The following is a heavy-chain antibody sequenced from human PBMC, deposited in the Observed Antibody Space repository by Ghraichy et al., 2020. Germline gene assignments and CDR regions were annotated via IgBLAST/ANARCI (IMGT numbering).Heavy chain of an antibody. Sequence: SETLSLTCTVSGGSISSYYWSWIRQPPGKGLEWIGYIYHSGSTNYNPSLKSRVTISVDTSKNQFSLKLSSVTAADTAVYYCARGDGLMGIVYWGQGTLVTGSS. J-gene: IGHJ4*02. CDR3: ARGDGLMGIVY. CDR2: IYHSGST. V-gene: IGHV4-59*01. D-gene: IGHD5-24*01. CDR1: GGSISSYY.